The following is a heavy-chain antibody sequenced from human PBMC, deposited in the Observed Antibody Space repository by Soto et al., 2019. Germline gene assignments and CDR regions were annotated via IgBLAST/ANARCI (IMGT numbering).Heavy chain of an antibody. CDR1: GFSFSSYA. CDR3: AKSGGAFVVVVAATSWEYGVDV. J-gene: IGHJ6*02. CDR2: ISSSGDST. D-gene: IGHD2-15*01. V-gene: IGHV3-23*01. Sequence: EGQLLESGGGLIQPGGSLRLSCAASGFSFSSYAMNWVRQAPGRGLEWVSGISSSGDSTSLADSVKGRFAISRDNSKNTLYLEMSRPRGEDTAVYYCAKSGGAFVVVVAATSWEYGVDVWGQGTTVTV.